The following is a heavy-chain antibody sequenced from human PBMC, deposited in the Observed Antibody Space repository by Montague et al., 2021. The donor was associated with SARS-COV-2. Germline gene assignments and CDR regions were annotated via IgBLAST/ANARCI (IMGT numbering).Heavy chain of an antibody. V-gene: IGHV4-59*08. CDR1: GGSMNSYY. D-gene: IGHD4-11*01. CDR2: IYYSGSS. Sequence: SETLSLTCTVSGGSMNSYYWSWIRQAPGKGLEWIGWIYYSGSSYSHPSLKSRLTISADTSRSEIYLKLTSVTAADTAVYFCARQGACNNYEVFDYWGQGTLVTVSS. CDR3: ARQGACNNYEVFDY. J-gene: IGHJ4*02.